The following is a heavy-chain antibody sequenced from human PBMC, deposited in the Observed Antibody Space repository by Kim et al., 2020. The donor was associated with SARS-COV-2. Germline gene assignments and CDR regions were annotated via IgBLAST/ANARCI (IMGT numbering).Heavy chain of an antibody. CDR3: ARQRGGGGWYRIDY. V-gene: IGHV4-59*08. D-gene: IGHD6-19*01. CDR2: IYNDGST. CDR1: GGSISTYY. J-gene: IGHJ4*02. Sequence: SETLSLTCTVSGGSISTYYWGWIRQSPGKGLEWIGYIYNDGSTNYNPSLKCRVTISIDTSKNQFSLKLSSVTAADTAVYYCARQRGGGGWYRIDYWGQGTLVTVSS.